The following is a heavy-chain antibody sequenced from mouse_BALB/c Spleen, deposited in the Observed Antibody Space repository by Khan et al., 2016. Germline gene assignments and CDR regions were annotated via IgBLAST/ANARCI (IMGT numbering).Heavy chain of an antibody. CDR2: INPNNGGT. V-gene: IGHV1-18*01. J-gene: IGHJ1*01. Sequence: VQLQQSGPELVKPGASVKIPCKASGYTFTDYNMDWVKQSHGKSLEWIGDINPNNGGTIYNQKFKGKATLTVDKSSSTAYMELRSLTSEDTAVYYYARVFYGYPWYFDVWGAGTTVTVSS. D-gene: IGHD2-2*01. CDR1: GYTFTDYN. CDR3: ARVFYGYPWYFDV.